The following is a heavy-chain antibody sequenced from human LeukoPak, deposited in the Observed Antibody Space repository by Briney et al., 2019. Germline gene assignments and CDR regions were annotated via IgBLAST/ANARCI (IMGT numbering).Heavy chain of an antibody. CDR1: GGSISSYY. CDR2: IYYSGST. J-gene: IGHJ5*02. CDR3: AGSGDSSGYYHYLGWFDP. D-gene: IGHD3-22*01. Sequence: SETLSLTCTVSGGSISSYYWSWIRQPPGKGLEWIGYIYYSGSTNYNPSLKSRVTISVDTSKNQFSLKLSSVTAADTAVYYCAGSGDSSGYYHYLGWFDPWGQGTLVTVSS. V-gene: IGHV4-59*01.